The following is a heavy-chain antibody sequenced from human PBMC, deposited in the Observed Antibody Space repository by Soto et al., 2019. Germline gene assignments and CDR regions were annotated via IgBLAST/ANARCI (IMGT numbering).Heavy chain of an antibody. V-gene: IGHV1-18*03. D-gene: IGHD3-10*01. CDR2: ISAYNDNT. CDR3: VSLYGSGSYYGFMDV. J-gene: IGHJ6*04. Sequence: GASVKVSCKASGYTFTSYGISWVRQAPGQGLEWMGWISAYNDNTHYAQKFRGRVTITSDRSVSTAYMELSSLRSEDMVVYSCVSLYGSGSYYGFMDVWGKGTTVTVSS. CDR1: GYTFTSYG.